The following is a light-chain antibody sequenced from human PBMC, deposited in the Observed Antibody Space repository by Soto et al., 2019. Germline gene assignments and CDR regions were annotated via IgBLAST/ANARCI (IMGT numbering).Light chain of an antibody. J-gene: IGKJ5*01. CDR1: QSVSSSY. CDR3: QQRSNWPS. V-gene: IGKV3-11*01. CDR2: DAS. Sequence: EIVMTQSPATLSVSPGERATLSCRASQSVSSSYLAWFRQKPGQAPRLLIYDASNRATGIPARFSGSGSGTDFTLTISSLEPEDFAVYYCQQRSNWPSFGQGTRLEIK.